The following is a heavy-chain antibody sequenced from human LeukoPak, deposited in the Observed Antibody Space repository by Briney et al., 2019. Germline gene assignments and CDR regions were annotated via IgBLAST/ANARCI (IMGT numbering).Heavy chain of an antibody. V-gene: IGHV3-48*04. CDR1: GFTFSSYS. J-gene: IGHJ4*02. CDR2: ISSSSSTI. Sequence: GGSLRLSCAASGFTFSSYSMNWVRQAPGKGLEWVSYISSSSSTIYYAGSVKGQFTISRDNAKNSLYLQMNSLRAEDTAVYYCARGEFWSGYYGYWGQGTLVTVSS. D-gene: IGHD3-3*01. CDR3: ARGEFWSGYYGY.